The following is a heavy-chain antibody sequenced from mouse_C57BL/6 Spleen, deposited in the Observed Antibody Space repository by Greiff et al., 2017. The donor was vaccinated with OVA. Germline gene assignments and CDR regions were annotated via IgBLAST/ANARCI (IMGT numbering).Heavy chain of an antibody. CDR3: TTFHWDYDY. Sequence: VQLQQSGAELVRPGASVKLSCTASGFNIKDDYMHWVKQRPEQGLEWIGWIDPENGDTEYASKFQGKATITADTSSNTAYLQLSSLTSEDTAVYYCTTFHWDYDYWGQGTTRTVSS. CDR1: GFNIKDDY. V-gene: IGHV14-4*01. J-gene: IGHJ2*01. CDR2: IDPENGDT. D-gene: IGHD4-1*01.